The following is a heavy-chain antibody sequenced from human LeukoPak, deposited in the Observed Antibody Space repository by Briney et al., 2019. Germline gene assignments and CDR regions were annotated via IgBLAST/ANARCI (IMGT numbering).Heavy chain of an antibody. CDR2: MNPNSGNT. Sequence: ASVKVSCKASGYTFTSYDINWVRQATGQGLEWMGWMNPNSGNTGYAQKFQGRVTITTDESTSTAYMELSSLRSEDTAVYYCAGVVITNAEYFQHWGQGTLVTVSS. D-gene: IGHD3-22*01. V-gene: IGHV1-8*03. J-gene: IGHJ1*01. CDR1: GYTFTSYD. CDR3: AGVVITNAEYFQH.